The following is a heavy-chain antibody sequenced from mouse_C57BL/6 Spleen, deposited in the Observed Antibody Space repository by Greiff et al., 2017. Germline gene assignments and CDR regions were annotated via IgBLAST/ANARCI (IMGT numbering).Heavy chain of an antibody. V-gene: IGHV1-69*01. CDR1: GYTFTSYW. Sequence: QVQLQQPGAELVRPGSSVKLSCKASGYTFTSYWMHWVKQRPGQGLEWIGEIDPSDSYTNYNQKFKGKSTLTVDKSSSTAYMQLSSLTSEDSAVYYCATYGPYYFDYWGQGTTLTVSS. CDR3: ATYGPYYFDY. J-gene: IGHJ2*01. D-gene: IGHD1-1*01. CDR2: IDPSDSYT.